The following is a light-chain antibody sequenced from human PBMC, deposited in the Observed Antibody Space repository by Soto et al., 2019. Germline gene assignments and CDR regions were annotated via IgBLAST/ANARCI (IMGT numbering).Light chain of an antibody. CDR1: SSDVGDYNY. J-gene: IGLJ3*02. Sequence: QSALTQPRSVSGSPGQSVTISCNGTSSDVGDYNYVSWYQQHPGKAPKLLIYAVNMRPSGVPDRFSGSKSGNTASLTISGLQAEDEADYSCCSYAGSNTCVFGVGTKLTVL. CDR3: CSYAGSNTCV. CDR2: AVN. V-gene: IGLV2-11*01.